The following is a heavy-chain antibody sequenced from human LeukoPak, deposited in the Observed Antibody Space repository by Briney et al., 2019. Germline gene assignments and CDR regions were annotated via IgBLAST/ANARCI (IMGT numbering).Heavy chain of an antibody. CDR2: IFVGRGNT. J-gene: IGHJ4*02. Sequence: GTSVKVSCKASGFTFTSSAMQWVRQARGQGLEWIGWIFVGRGNTNYAQKFQERVTITRDISTSTAYMEMSRLRSEETAVYYCAAIPYYDYGGIYYFDYWGQGTLVTVSS. D-gene: IGHD4/OR15-4a*01. CDR3: AAIPYYDYGGIYYFDY. CDR1: GFTFTSSA. V-gene: IGHV1-58*02.